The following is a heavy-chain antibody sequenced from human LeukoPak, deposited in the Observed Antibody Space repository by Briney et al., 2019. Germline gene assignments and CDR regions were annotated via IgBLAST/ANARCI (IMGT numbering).Heavy chain of an antibody. CDR2: TYSSGNT. CDR1: GASINSYY. J-gene: IGHJ5*02. CDR3: AKDWELGS. V-gene: IGHV4-59*01. Sequence: SETLSLTCSVSGASINSYYWNLIRAPPGKGQGWIGNTYSSGNTNYNPSLKSRVTISLDTSKNQFSLKMSSVTAADTAVYYCAKDWELGSWGQGTLVTVSS. D-gene: IGHD1-26*01.